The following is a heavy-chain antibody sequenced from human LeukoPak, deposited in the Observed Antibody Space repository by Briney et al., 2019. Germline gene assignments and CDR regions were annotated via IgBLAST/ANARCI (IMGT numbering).Heavy chain of an antibody. D-gene: IGHD4-17*01. Sequence: QSGGSLRLSCAASGFTFSSYSMNWVRQAPGKGLEWVSYISSSSSTIYYADSVKGRFTISRDNAKNSLYLQMNSLRAEDTAVYYCARDDYGDEGGMDVWGQGTTVTVSS. CDR1: GFTFSSYS. J-gene: IGHJ6*02. V-gene: IGHV3-48*01. CDR2: ISSSSSTI. CDR3: ARDDYGDEGGMDV.